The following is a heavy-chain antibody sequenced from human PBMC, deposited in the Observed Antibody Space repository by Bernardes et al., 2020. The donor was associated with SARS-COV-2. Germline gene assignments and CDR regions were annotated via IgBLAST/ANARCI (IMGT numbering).Heavy chain of an antibody. CDR2: ISWNSGSI. Sequence: SLRLSCTASGFTFDDYAMHWVRQAPGKGLEWVSGISWNSGSIGYADSVKGRFTISRDNAKNSLYLQMNSLRAEDTALYYCAKDSSGYLFDYWGQGTLVTVSS. V-gene: IGHV3-9*01. CDR1: GFTFDDYA. J-gene: IGHJ4*02. D-gene: IGHD3-22*01. CDR3: AKDSSGYLFDY.